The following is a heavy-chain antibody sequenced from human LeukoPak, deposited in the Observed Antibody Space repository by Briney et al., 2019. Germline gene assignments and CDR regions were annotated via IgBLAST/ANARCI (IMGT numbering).Heavy chain of an antibody. Sequence: ASVTVSCKASGYTFTGYYMHWVRQAPGQGLEWMGWINPNSGGTNYAQKFQGRVTMTRDTSISTAYMELSRLRSDDTAVYYCARALPYSSSWYGVRWFDPWGQGTLVTVSS. D-gene: IGHD6-13*01. J-gene: IGHJ5*02. CDR3: ARALPYSSSWYGVRWFDP. CDR2: INPNSGGT. CDR1: GYTFTGYY. V-gene: IGHV1-2*02.